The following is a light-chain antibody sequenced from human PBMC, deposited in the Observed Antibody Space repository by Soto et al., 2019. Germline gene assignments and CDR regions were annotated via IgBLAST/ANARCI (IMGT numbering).Light chain of an antibody. V-gene: IGKV1-13*02. J-gene: IGKJ4*01. Sequence: AIQLTQSPSSLSASVGDRVTITCRASQGISSALAWYQQKPGQAPKLLIYDASSLESGVPSRFSGSGSGTDFTLTISSLQPEDFSTYYCQQFNSYPLTLGGGTKVEIK. CDR1: QGISSA. CDR2: DAS. CDR3: QQFNSYPLT.